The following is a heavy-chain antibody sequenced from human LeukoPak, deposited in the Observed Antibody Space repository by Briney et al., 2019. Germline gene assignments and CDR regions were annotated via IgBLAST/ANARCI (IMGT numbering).Heavy chain of an antibody. CDR2: IYSGGST. D-gene: IGHD3-16*02. J-gene: IGHJ4*02. CDR3: ARGLVLRLGELSFDY. Sequence: GVSLRLSCAASGFTVSSNYMSWVRQAPGKGLEWVSVIYSGGSTYYADSVKGRFTISRDNSKNTLYLQMNSLRAEDTAVYCCARGLVLRLGELSFDYWGQGTLVTVSS. V-gene: IGHV3-53*01. CDR1: GFTVSSNY.